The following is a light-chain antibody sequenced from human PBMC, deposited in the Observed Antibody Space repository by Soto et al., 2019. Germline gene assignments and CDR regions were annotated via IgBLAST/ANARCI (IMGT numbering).Light chain of an antibody. J-gene: IGLJ1*01. Sequence: QSVLTQPASVSGSPGQSVTISCTGTGSDVGGYNYVSWYQQHPGKAPKLMIYEVSNRPSGVSNRFSGSKSSNTASLTISGLQAEDEADYYCSSYKSSSTYVFGTGTKVTVL. CDR2: EVS. CDR3: SSYKSSSTYV. V-gene: IGLV2-14*01. CDR1: GSDVGGYNY.